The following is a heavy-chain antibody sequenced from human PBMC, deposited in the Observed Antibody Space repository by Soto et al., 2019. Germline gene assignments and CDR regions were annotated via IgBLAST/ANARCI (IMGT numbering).Heavy chain of an antibody. D-gene: IGHD2-8*01. CDR1: GFTFGDYW. CDR3: ARDVYEILGRVVRRLDS. J-gene: IGHJ4*02. Sequence: ASLRLSCAASGFTFGDYWMTWVRQAPGKGLEWVANLKRDGRERYYVDSVKGRFSVSRDNAKNSLYLQMNNLRPEDTAVYYCARDVYEILGRVVRRLDSWGQGTLVTVSS. V-gene: IGHV3-7*03. CDR2: LKRDGRER.